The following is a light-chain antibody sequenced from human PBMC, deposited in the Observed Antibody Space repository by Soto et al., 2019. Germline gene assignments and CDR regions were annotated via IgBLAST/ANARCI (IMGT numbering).Light chain of an antibody. CDR1: QSLSSSY. CDR3: QQYGTLIT. CDR2: GSF. J-gene: IGKJ5*01. V-gene: IGKV3-20*01. Sequence: EIVLTQSPGTLSLSPGERATLSCRASQSLSSSYLAWYQQKPGQAPRLLIYGSFSRATGIPDRFSGRGSGTDFTLTISRLEHEDSAVYCCQQYGTLITFGQGTRLEIK.